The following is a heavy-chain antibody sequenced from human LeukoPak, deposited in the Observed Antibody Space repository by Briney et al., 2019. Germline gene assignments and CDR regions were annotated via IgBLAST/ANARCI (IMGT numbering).Heavy chain of an antibody. CDR3: ARPRLGGQNGRFDY. V-gene: IGHV1-8*01. CDR2: MNPNSGNT. Sequence: GASVKVSCKASGYTFARYDINWVRQATGHGLEWMGRMNPNSGNTGYAQKFQGRVTMTRNTSLSTAYMELSSLRSEDAAVYYCARPRLGGQNGRFDYWGQGTLVTVSS. J-gene: IGHJ4*02. D-gene: IGHD2-15*01. CDR1: GYTFARYD.